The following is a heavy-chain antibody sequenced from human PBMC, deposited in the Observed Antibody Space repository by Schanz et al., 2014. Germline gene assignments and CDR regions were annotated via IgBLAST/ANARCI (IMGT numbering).Heavy chain of an antibody. D-gene: IGHD3-22*01. J-gene: IGHJ4*02. V-gene: IGHV1-8*01. Sequence: QVQLVQSGAEVKKPGASVKVSCKASGYTFTGYDINWVRQATGQGLEWMGWMNPNSGNTGYAQKFQGRVTMTRNTSISTAYMDLSSLRSEDTAVYYCARGQYYYDSSGYRQNDYWGQGTLVTVSS. CDR2: MNPNSGNT. CDR3: ARGQYYYDSSGYRQNDY. CDR1: GYTFTGYD.